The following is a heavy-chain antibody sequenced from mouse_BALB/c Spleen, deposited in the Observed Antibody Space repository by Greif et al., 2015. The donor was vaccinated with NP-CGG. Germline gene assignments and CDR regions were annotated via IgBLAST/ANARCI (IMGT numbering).Heavy chain of an antibody. CDR2: INPSNGGT. D-gene: IGHD1-2*01. J-gene: IGHJ2*01. Sequence: QVQLKQSGAELVKPGASVKLSCKASGYTFTSYYMYWVKQRPGQGLEWIGGINPSNGGTNFNEKFKSKATLTVDKSSSTAYMQLSSLTSEDSAVYYCTRSGIWATAYYWGQGTTLTVSS. CDR1: GYTFTSYY. V-gene: IGHV1S81*02. CDR3: TRSGIWATAYY.